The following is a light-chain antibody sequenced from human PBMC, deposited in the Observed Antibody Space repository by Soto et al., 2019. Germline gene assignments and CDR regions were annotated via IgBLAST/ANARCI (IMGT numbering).Light chain of an antibody. V-gene: IGKV3-11*01. CDR3: QQRSTWPLT. Sequence: EIVLTQSPATLSLSAGDRATLSCRASQSVVTYLAWYQHKPGQAPRLLIYDASNRATGIPARFSGSGSGTDFTLSISSLEPEDFAVYYCQQRSTWPLTFGGGTQVEIK. CDR2: DAS. CDR1: QSVVTY. J-gene: IGKJ4*01.